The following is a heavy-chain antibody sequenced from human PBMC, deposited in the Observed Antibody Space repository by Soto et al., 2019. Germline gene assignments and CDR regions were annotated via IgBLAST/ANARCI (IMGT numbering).Heavy chain of an antibody. V-gene: IGHV3-48*01. Sequence: EVQLVESGGGLVQPGGSLRLSCAASGFTFSSYSMNWVRQAPGKGLEWVSYISSSSSTIYYADSVKGRFTISRDNDKKSLYLQMNSLRAEDTAVYYCARIGRLRWGDYWGQGTLVTVSS. D-gene: IGHD4-17*01. CDR1: GFTFSSYS. CDR3: ARIGRLRWGDY. J-gene: IGHJ4*02. CDR2: ISSSSSTI.